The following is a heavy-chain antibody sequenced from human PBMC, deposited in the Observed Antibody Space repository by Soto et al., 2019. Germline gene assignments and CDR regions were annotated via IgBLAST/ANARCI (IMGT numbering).Heavy chain of an antibody. V-gene: IGHV1-18*01. D-gene: IGHD2-21*01. Sequence: ASVKVSWKGCGDAFTNYGISLMRQAPGQGIEWMGWISAYNGNTKYAQKLKGRVTMTTDTSRSTAYMELRSLRPDDTAVYYCALGPDLLAHYYYYGMDVWGQGTTITVS. CDR2: ISAYNGNT. CDR3: ALGPDLLAHYYYYGMDV. CDR1: GDAFTNYG. J-gene: IGHJ6*02.